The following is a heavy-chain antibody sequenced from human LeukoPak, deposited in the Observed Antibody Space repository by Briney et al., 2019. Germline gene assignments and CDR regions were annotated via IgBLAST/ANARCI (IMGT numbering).Heavy chain of an antibody. J-gene: IGHJ4*02. D-gene: IGHD1-1*01. CDR2: IWYDGSNK. Sequence: GGSLRLSCAASGFTFSNFGMHWVRQAPGKGLEWVAIIWYDGSNKYYADSVKGRFTISRDNSKNTVHLQMNSLRAEDTAAYYCARDHNWNSLDYWGQGTLVTVSS. CDR3: ARDHNWNSLDY. V-gene: IGHV3-33*01. CDR1: GFTFSNFG.